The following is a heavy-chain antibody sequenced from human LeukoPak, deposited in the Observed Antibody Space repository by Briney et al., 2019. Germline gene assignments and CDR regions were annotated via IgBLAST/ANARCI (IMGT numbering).Heavy chain of an antibody. CDR3: ARDLLAVASIAFDI. CDR2: IIPIFGTA. J-gene: IGHJ3*02. Sequence: SVKVSCKASGGTFSSYATSWVRQAPGQGLEWMGRIIPIFGTANYAQKFQGRVTITTDESTSTAYMELSSLRSEDTAVYYCARDLLAVASIAFDIWGQGTMVTVSS. CDR1: GGTFSSYA. D-gene: IGHD6-19*01. V-gene: IGHV1-69*05.